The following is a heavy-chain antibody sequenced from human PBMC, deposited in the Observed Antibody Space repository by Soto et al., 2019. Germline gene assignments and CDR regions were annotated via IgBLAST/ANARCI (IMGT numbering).Heavy chain of an antibody. J-gene: IGHJ4*02. Sequence: QVHLVQSGAEVKKPGASVKVSCKASGYTFTNSAMHWVRQAPGQRLEWMGWISGGNGNTKYSPKLQDRVTSTRDTSASTAYMELSSLRSDDTALYYCARDGVAAGNINFDYWGQGTLVTVSS. D-gene: IGHD6-25*01. V-gene: IGHV1-3*01. CDR1: GYTFTNSA. CDR3: ARDGVAAGNINFDY. CDR2: ISGGNGNT.